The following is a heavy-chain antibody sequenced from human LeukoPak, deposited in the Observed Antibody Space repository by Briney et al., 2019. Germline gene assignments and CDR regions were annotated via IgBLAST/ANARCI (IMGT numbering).Heavy chain of an antibody. CDR2: IYWNDDK. CDR3: AQPGSSYGFDY. J-gene: IGHJ4*02. CDR1: AFSLSTSGVG. Sequence: SGPTLVKPTPTLTLTLTVSAFSLSTSGVGVGWIRQPRGKALEWLALIYWNDDKRYSPSLKSRLTITKDTSKNQVVLTMTNMDPVDTDTYYCAQPGSSYGFDYWGQGTLVTVSS. D-gene: IGHD3-10*01. V-gene: IGHV2-5*01.